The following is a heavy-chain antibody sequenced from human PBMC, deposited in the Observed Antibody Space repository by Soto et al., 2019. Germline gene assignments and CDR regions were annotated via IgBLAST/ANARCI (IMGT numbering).Heavy chain of an antibody. V-gene: IGHV4-61*01. Sequence: SETLSLTCTVSGGSVSSGSYYWSWIRQPPGKGLEWIGYINHSGSTNYNPSLKSRVTISVDTSKNQFSLKLSSVTAADTAVYYCARGRRYYYDSSGYYNWFDPWGQGTLVTVSS. CDR2: INHSGST. J-gene: IGHJ5*02. D-gene: IGHD3-22*01. CDR1: GGSVSSGSYY. CDR3: ARGRRYYYDSSGYYNWFDP.